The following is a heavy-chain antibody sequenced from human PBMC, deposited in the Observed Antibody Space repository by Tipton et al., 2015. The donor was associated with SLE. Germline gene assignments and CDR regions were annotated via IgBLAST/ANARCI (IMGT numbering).Heavy chain of an antibody. CDR3: ASGVGYSSSWSTRDAFDI. CDR1: GYSISSGHC. CDR2: IYHSGNT. V-gene: IGHV4-38-2*01. J-gene: IGHJ3*02. Sequence: LSLTCDVSGYSISSGHCWGWIRQPPGKGLEWIGSIYHSGNTYYNPSLKSRVTISVDTSKNQFSLKLGSVTAADTAVYYCASGVGYSSSWSTRDAFDIWGQGTMVTVSS. D-gene: IGHD6-13*01.